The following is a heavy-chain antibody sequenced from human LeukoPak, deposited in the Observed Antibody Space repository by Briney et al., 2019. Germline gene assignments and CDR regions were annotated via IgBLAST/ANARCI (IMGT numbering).Heavy chain of an antibody. J-gene: IGHJ4*02. CDR2: ISYDGSNK. CDR3: TSPVVVTAIQSDY. V-gene: IGHV3-30*04. D-gene: IGHD2-21*02. CDR1: GFTFSSYA. Sequence: GGSLRLSCAASGFTFSSYAMHWVRQAPGKGLEWVAVISYDGSNKYYADSVKGRFTISRDNSKNTLYLQMNSLKTEDTAVYYCTSPVVVTAIQSDYWGQGTLVTVSS.